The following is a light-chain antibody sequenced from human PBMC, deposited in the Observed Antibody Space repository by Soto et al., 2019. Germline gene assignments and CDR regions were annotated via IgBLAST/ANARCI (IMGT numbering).Light chain of an antibody. CDR3: QSYDSSLRVV. Sequence: QSVLTQPPSVSGAPGQRVTISCTGSSSNIGAGYDVHWYQQIPGTAPKLLIYGNDNRPSGVPDRFSGSKSGTSASLAITGLQAGDEADYYCQSYDSSLRVVFGAGTKVTVL. V-gene: IGLV1-40*01. J-gene: IGLJ2*01. CDR2: GND. CDR1: SSNIGAGYD.